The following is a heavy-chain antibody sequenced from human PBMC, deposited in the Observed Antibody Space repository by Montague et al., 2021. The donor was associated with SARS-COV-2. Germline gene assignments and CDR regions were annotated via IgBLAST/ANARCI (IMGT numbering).Heavy chain of an antibody. CDR1: GGSFSRYY. CDR2: ICQSGNT. CDR3: ARGFDY. Sequence: SETLSLTCAVSGGSFSRYYWSWIRQPPGKGLEWIGEICQSGNTKYNPSLQSRVSISLDTSKNQFSLKLSSVTAADTAVYYCARGFDYWGQGTLVTVSS. V-gene: IGHV4-34*01. J-gene: IGHJ4*02.